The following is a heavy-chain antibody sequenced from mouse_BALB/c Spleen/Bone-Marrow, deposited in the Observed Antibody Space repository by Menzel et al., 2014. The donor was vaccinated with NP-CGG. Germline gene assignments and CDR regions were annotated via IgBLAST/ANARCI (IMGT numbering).Heavy chain of an antibody. Sequence: VKLMESGAEPVRPGSSVKISCKASGYAFSSYWMIWVKQRPGQGLEWIGQIYPGDGDTNYNGKFKGKATLTADKSSSTAYMQLSSLTSEDSAVYFCARQYGNYFDYWGQGTTLTVSS. CDR1: GYAFSSYW. CDR3: ARQYGNYFDY. CDR2: IYPGDGDT. D-gene: IGHD2-10*02. V-gene: IGHV1-80*01. J-gene: IGHJ2*01.